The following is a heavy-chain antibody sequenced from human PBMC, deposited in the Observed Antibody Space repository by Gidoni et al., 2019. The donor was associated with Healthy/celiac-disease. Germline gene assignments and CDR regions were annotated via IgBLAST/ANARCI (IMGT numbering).Heavy chain of an antibody. D-gene: IGHD4-17*01. CDR2: ISAYNGNT. J-gene: IGHJ4*02. CDR1: GYTFTSYG. CDR3: ARDHSSDYGDYNKPTLGY. Sequence: QVQLVQSGAEVKKPGASVKVSCKASGYTFTSYGISWVRQAPGQGLEWMGWISAYNGNTNYAQKLQGRVTMTTDTSTSTAYMELRSLRSDDTAVYYCARDHSSDYGDYNKPTLGYWGQGTLVTVSS. V-gene: IGHV1-18*01.